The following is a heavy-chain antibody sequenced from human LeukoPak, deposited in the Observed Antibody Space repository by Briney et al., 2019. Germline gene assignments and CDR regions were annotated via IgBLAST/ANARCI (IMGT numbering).Heavy chain of an antibody. V-gene: IGHV4-39*01. D-gene: IGHD6-25*01. J-gene: IGHJ4*02. CDR3: ARLRRQADYFDY. CDR1: GGSISSSSYY. CDR2: IYYSGST. Sequence: SETLSLTCTVSGGSISSSSYYWGWIRQPPGKGLEWIGSIYYSGSTYYNPSLKSRVTISVDTSKNQFSLKLSSVTAADTALYYCARLRRQADYFDYWGQGTLGTVSS.